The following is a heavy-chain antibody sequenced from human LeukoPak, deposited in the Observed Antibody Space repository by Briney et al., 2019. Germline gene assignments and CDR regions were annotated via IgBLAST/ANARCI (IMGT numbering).Heavy chain of an antibody. D-gene: IGHD2-15*01. Sequence: SETLSLTCIASGGSISSYYWSWIRQPPGKGLEWIGYIYYSGTTDYNPSLKSRVTISVDTSKNQFSLNLSSVTAADTAVYYCVRVLGYCSAGTCYPRFDPWGQGTLVTVSS. CDR3: VRVLGYCSAGTCYPRFDP. V-gene: IGHV4-59*01. CDR1: GGSISSYY. J-gene: IGHJ5*02. CDR2: IYYSGTT.